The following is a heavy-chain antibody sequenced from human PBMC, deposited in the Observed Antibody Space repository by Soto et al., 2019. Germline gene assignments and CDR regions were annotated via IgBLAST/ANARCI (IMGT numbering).Heavy chain of an antibody. CDR1: GFTFSGSA. CDR3: TCSSSVDY. V-gene: IGHV3-73*01. J-gene: IGHJ4*02. D-gene: IGHD6-6*01. CDR2: IRSKANSYAT. Sequence: GGSLRLSCAASGFTFSGSAMHWVRQASGKGLEWVGRIRSKANSYATAYAASVKGRFTIPRDDSKNTAYLQMNSLKTEDTAVYYCTCSSSVDYWGQGTLVTVSS.